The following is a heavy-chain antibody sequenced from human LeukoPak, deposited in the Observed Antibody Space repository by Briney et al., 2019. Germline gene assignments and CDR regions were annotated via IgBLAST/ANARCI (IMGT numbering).Heavy chain of an antibody. J-gene: IGHJ4*02. D-gene: IGHD2-2*01. CDR3: ARPDQGY. Sequence: TSETLSLTCTVSGGSISSSSYYWGWIRQPPGKGLEWIGSIYYSGSTYYNPSLKSRVTISVDTSKNQFSLKLSSVTAADTAVYYCARPDQGYWGQGTLVTVSS. CDR2: IYYSGST. V-gene: IGHV4-39*01. CDR1: GGSISSSSYY.